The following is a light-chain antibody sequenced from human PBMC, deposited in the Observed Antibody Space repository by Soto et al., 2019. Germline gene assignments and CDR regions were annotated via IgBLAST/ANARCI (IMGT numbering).Light chain of an antibody. CDR3: QQCDTSPWT. V-gene: IGKV3-15*01. J-gene: IGKJ1*01. CDR2: GAS. Sequence: EIVMTQSPATLSLSPGQRATLSCRASQSVSSNLAWYQQILGQAPRLLISGASTRATGIPARFTGSGSGTEFTLTISSLQSEDFAVYYCQQCDTSPWTFGQGTKVDIK. CDR1: QSVSSN.